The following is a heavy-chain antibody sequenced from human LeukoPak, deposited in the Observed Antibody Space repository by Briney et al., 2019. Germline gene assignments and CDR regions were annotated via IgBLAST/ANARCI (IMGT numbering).Heavy chain of an antibody. J-gene: IGHJ4*02. V-gene: IGHV1-2*04. CDR1: GYTFTGYY. CDR3: ARVRRVRGVNYLDY. D-gene: IGHD3-10*01. CDR2: INPNSGGT. Sequence: ASVKVSCKASGYTFTGYYMHWVRQAPGQGLEWMGWINPNSGGTNYAQKFQGWVTMTRDTSISTAYMELSRLRSDDTAVYYCARVRRVRGVNYLDYWGQGTLVTVSS.